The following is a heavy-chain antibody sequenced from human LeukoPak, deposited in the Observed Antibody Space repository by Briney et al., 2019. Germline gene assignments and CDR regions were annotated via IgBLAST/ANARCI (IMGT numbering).Heavy chain of an antibody. CDR1: GFTFSIYA. D-gene: IGHD6-19*01. Sequence: GGSLRLSCAASGFTFSIYAMHWVRQAPGKGLEWVAIISYDGSKKNYAVSVKGRFTISRDNSKNTLYLQMNSLRAEDTAVYYCATTPAVAGSPDAFDIWGQGTMVTVSS. V-gene: IGHV3-30*04. J-gene: IGHJ3*02. CDR3: ATTPAVAGSPDAFDI. CDR2: ISYDGSKK.